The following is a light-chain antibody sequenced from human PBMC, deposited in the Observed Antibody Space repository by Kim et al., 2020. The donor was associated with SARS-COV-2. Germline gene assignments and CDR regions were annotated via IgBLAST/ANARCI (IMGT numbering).Light chain of an antibody. V-gene: IGLV1-44*01. CDR1: SSNIGGNT. CDR3: AAWDDSLKGVV. J-gene: IGLJ2*01. Sequence: GQRVTISCTGSSSNIGGNTVTWYQQLPGPAPKVLIYSNDERPSGVPDRFSGSKSGTSASLAISGLQSEDEADYHCAAWDDSLKGVVFGGGTQLTVL. CDR2: SND.